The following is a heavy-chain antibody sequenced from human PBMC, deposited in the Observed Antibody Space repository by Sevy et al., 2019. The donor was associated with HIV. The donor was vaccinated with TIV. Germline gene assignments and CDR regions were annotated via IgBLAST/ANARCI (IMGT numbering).Heavy chain of an antibody. J-gene: IGHJ4*01. CDR1: GFTFSSYS. CDR2: ISGSGGHT. CDR3: GKGHFDTTLDY. V-gene: IGHV3-23*01. Sequence: GGSLRLSCAASGFTFSSYSMIRVRQSPGKGLEWVSGISGSGGHTYYADSVKGRFTVSRDNLKNTLYLQMNSLRVDDTALYYCGKGHFDTTLDYWGHGTLVTVSS. D-gene: IGHD1-1*01.